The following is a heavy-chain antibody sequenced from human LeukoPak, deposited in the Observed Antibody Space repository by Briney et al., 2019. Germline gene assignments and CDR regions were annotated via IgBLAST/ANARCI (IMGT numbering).Heavy chain of an antibody. J-gene: IGHJ5*02. CDR3: AKSSSGWPYSWFDP. Sequence: PGGSLRLSCAASGFTFSSFSMNWVRQAPGKGLEWVSTISTSGAATYYADSVKGRFTISRDNSKNTLYLQMNSLRAEDTAVYYCAKSSSGWPYSWFDPWGQETLVTVSS. V-gene: IGHV3-23*01. CDR1: GFTFSSFS. CDR2: ISTSGAAT. D-gene: IGHD6-19*01.